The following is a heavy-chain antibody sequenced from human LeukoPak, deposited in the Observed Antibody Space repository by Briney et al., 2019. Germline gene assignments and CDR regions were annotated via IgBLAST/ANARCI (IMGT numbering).Heavy chain of an antibody. V-gene: IGHV3-43*01. Sequence: GGSLRLSCTASGFIFDDHTMHWVRQAPGKGLEWVAFISWDGSNTFYTDSVKGRFTVSRDNSKNSLYLQMNSLRPEDTAVYHCARGTGDTSSWYHDYWGQGTLVTVS. CDR2: ISWDGSNT. J-gene: IGHJ4*02. CDR1: GFIFDDHT. D-gene: IGHD6-13*01. CDR3: ARGTGDTSSWYHDY.